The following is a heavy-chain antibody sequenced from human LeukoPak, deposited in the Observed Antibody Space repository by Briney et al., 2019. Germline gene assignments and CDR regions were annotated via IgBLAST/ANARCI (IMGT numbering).Heavy chain of an antibody. D-gene: IGHD6-19*01. Sequence: GGSLRLSCAASGFTVSSNYMSWVRQAPGKGLEWVSVIYSGGSTYYADSVKGRFAISRDNSKNTLYLQMNSLRAEDTAVYYCARGISVEQWLVPNDAFDIWGQGTMVTVSS. CDR2: IYSGGST. CDR1: GFTVSSNY. J-gene: IGHJ3*02. CDR3: ARGISVEQWLVPNDAFDI. V-gene: IGHV3-53*01.